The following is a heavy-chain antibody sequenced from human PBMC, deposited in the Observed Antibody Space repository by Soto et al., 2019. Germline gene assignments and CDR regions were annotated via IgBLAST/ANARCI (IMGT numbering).Heavy chain of an antibody. CDR1: GFTVSNHY. CDR3: ARGGYSSGWYIDY. D-gene: IGHD6-19*01. CDR2: IYSGGTT. V-gene: IGHV3-53*01. Sequence: EVQLVESGGGLIQPGGSLRLSCAASGFTVSNHYMTWVRQAPGKGLEWVSLIYSGGTTYYADSVKGRFTISRDHSRNTLYLQMNSLRGEDTAVYYCARGGYSSGWYIDYWGQGTLVTVSS. J-gene: IGHJ4*02.